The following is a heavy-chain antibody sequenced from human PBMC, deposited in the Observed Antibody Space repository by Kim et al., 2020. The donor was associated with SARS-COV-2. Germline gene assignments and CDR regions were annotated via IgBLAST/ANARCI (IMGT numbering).Heavy chain of an antibody. CDR2: IWYDGSNK. CDR1: GFTFSNYG. Sequence: GGSLRLSCAASGFTFSNYGMHWVRQAPGKGLEWVAVIWYDGSNKYYADSVKGRFTISIDNSKNTLYLQMNSLRAEDTAVYYCAKAPADGDYYYWGQGTLVTVSS. D-gene: IGHD4-17*01. V-gene: IGHV3-33*06. J-gene: IGHJ4*02. CDR3: AKAPADGDYYY.